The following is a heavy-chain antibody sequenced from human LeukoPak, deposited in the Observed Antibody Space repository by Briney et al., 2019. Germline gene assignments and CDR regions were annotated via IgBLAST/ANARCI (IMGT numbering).Heavy chain of an antibody. CDR2: INHSGST. CDR1: GGSFSGYY. Sequence: SETLSLTCAVYGGSFSGYYWSWIRQPPGKGLEWIGEINHSGSTNYNPSLKSRVTISVDTSKNQFSLKLSSVTAADTAVYYCARPSSQYQRRSRWFDPWGQGTLVTVSS. V-gene: IGHV4-34*01. J-gene: IGHJ5*02. D-gene: IGHD2-2*01. CDR3: ARPSSQYQRRSRWFDP.